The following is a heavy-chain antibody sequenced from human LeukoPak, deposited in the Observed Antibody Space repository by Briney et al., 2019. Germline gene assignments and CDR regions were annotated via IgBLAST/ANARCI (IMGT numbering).Heavy chain of an antibody. J-gene: IGHJ1*01. V-gene: IGHV2-5*02. CDR3: AQRMYGVHAWDFQH. CDR1: GFSLSTSGVG. D-gene: IGHD4-17*01. Sequence: SGPTLVNPTQTLTLTCTFSGFSLSTSGVGVGWIRQPPGKALEWLALIYWDDDKRYSPSLKSRLTITKDTSKNQVVLTMTNMDPVDTATYYCAQRMYGVHAWDFQHWGQGTLVTVSS. CDR2: IYWDDDK.